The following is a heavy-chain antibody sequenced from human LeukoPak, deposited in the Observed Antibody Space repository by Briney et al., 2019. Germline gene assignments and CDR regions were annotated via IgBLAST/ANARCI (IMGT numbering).Heavy chain of an antibody. CDR3: ARDDYDSSGYPGWSDY. V-gene: IGHV3-48*01. CDR2: ISSSSSTI. Sequence: GGSLRLSCAASGFTFSSYSMNWVRQAPGKGLEWVSYISSSSSTIYYADSVKGRFTISRDNAKNSLYLQMNSLRAEDTAVYYCARDDYDSSGYPGWSDYWGQGTLVTASS. D-gene: IGHD3-22*01. J-gene: IGHJ4*02. CDR1: GFTFSSYS.